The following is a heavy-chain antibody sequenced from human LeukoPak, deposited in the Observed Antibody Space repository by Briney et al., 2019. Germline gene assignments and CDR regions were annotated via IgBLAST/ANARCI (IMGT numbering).Heavy chain of an antibody. J-gene: IGHJ6*02. CDR2: INHRGST. V-gene: IGHV4-34*01. Sequence: GSLRLSCAASGFTFSSYAMSWVRQPPGKGLEWIGEINHRGSTNYNPSLKSRVTISVDTSKNQFSLRLNSVTAADTAVYYCARAKVVVATFYYSHAMDVWGHGTMVTVSS. D-gene: IGHD2-15*01. CDR3: ARAKVVVATFYYSHAMDV. CDR1: GFTFSSYA.